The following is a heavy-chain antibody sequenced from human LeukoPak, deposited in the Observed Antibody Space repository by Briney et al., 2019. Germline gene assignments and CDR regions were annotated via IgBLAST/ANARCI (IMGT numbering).Heavy chain of an antibody. CDR2: IYYSGST. Sequence: PSETLSLTCTVSGGSLSSHYWSSIRQPPGKGLEWIGYIYYSGSTNYNPSLKSRVTISVDTSKNQFSLKLSSVTAADTAVYYCARDYYYDSSGHDAFDIWGQGTMVTVSS. CDR1: GGSLSSHY. CDR3: ARDYYYDSSGHDAFDI. J-gene: IGHJ3*02. V-gene: IGHV4-59*11. D-gene: IGHD3-22*01.